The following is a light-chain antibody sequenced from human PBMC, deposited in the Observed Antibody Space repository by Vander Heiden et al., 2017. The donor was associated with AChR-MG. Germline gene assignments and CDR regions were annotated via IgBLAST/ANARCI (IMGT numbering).Light chain of an antibody. Sequence: DIVMPPSPDSLAVSLSERATINCKASHSVLSSSNNKNCLAWYQQKPGQPPKMLIYWASTRASGVPDRFSGSGSGTDFTLTISSLQSEDVAVYYCQHYYETPPSFGGGTKVQI. V-gene: IGKV4-1*01. CDR2: WAS. J-gene: IGKJ4*01. CDR1: HSVLSSSNNKNC. CDR3: QHYYETPPS.